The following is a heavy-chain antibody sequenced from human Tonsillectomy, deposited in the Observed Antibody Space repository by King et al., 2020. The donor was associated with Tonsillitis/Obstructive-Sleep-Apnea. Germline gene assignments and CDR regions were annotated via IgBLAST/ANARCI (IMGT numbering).Heavy chain of an antibody. CDR1: GFTFSNYN. CDR3: ARDAYGFDS. V-gene: IGHV3-30*01. CDR2: ISYDGTKK. Sequence: VQLVESGGGVVQPGRSLRLSCAASGFTFSNYNMHWVRQAPGKGLEWVAFISYDGTKKYYADSMKGRFTISRDDSENTLFLQMNSLRADDTAVYYCARDAYGFDSWGQGALVTVSS. D-gene: IGHD4-17*01. J-gene: IGHJ4*02.